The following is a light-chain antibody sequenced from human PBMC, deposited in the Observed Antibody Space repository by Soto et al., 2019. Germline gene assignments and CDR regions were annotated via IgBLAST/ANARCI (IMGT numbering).Light chain of an antibody. CDR2: KAS. V-gene: IGKV1-5*03. CDR3: LEYNSYLIYT. J-gene: IGKJ2*01. CDR1: QSVRTW. Sequence: DIQMTQSPSTLSACVGARVTITCRASQSVRTWLAWYQQKPGKAPKLLIYKASSLQSGVPSRFSGSGSGTDFTLTISRLQPDDFATYYCLEYNSYLIYTFGQGTKVYIK.